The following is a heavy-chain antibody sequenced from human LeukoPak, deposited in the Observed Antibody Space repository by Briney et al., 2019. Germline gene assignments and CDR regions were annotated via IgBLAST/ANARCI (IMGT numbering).Heavy chain of an antibody. CDR1: GFTSSSYS. Sequence: GGSLRLSCAASGFTSSSYSMNWVRQAPGKGLEWVSSISSSSSYIYYADSVKGRFTISRDNAKNSLYLQMNSLRAEDTAVYYCARHRAGKQWLVRGLEWFDPWGQGTLVTVSS. V-gene: IGHV3-21*01. CDR2: ISSSSSYI. D-gene: IGHD6-19*01. CDR3: ARHRAGKQWLVRGLEWFDP. J-gene: IGHJ5*02.